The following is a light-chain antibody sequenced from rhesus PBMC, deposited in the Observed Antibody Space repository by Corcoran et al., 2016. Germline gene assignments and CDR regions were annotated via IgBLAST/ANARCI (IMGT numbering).Light chain of an antibody. V-gene: IGKV1-22*01. Sequence: DIQMTQSPSSLSASVGDKVTISCRASQGFTNWLAWYQQKPGKAPKLLIYEASTLQRGVPSRFRGGGSGTDFTLTISSLQPEDFATYYCLQYDSSPYTFGQGTKVEIK. CDR2: EAS. J-gene: IGKJ2*01. CDR1: QGFTNW. CDR3: LQYDSSPYT.